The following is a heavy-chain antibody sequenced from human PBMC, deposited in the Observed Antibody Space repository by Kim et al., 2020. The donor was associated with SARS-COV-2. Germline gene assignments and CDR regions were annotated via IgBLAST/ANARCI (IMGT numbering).Heavy chain of an antibody. CDR3: ATHTTCYNWFDP. V-gene: IGHV4-39*01. Sequence: SETLSLTCTVSGGYISSTSYYWGWIRQPPGKGLEWIGSVDYSGSTYSNPSLKSRVTMSVDTSKDQFSLNMTSVTAADAAVYYCATHTTCYNWFDPWGQGT. CDR1: GGYISSTSYY. CDR2: VDYSGST. J-gene: IGHJ5*02.